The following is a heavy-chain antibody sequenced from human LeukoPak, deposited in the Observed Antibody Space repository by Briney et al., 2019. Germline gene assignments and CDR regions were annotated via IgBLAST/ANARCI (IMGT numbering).Heavy chain of an antibody. J-gene: IGHJ1*01. CDR3: ARVRAAAGTIRYFQH. D-gene: IGHD6-13*01. V-gene: IGHV3-21*01. CDR2: ISSSSSYI. Sequence: PGGSLRLSCAASGFTFSSYYMNWVCQAPGKGLEWVSSISSSSSYIYYADSVKGRFTISRDNAKNSLFLQMDSLRAEDTAVYYCARVRAAAGTIRYFQHWGQGTLVTVSS. CDR1: GFTFSSYY.